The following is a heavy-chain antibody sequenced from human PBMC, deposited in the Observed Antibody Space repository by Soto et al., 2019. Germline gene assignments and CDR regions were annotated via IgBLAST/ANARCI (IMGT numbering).Heavy chain of an antibody. D-gene: IGHD6-25*01. J-gene: IGHJ6*03. CDR2: IIPILGIA. V-gene: IGHV1-69*02. CDR1: GGTFSSYT. CDR3: ASRAARGPTPLTSYSMDV. Sequence: SVKVSCKASGGTFSSYTISWVRQAPGQGLEWMGRIIPILGIANYAQKFQGRVTITADKSTSTAYMELSSLRSEDTAVYYCASRAARGPTPLTSYSMDVWGKGPTVTVSS.